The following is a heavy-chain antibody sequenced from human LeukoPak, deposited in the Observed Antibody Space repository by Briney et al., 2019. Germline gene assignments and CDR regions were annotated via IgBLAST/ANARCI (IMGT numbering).Heavy chain of an antibody. V-gene: IGHV4-31*11. D-gene: IGHD2-21*01. CDR2: IYCSGST. CDR1: GGSISSGGSY. CDR3: ARCKIPYDYGMHV. J-gene: IGHJ6*02. Sequence: PSESLSVTCAVPGGSISSGGSYWSWVRQHPGKGLEWIGYIYCSGSTYYNPSLKSRFTMSVDTSKNQFSLKQSSVTAADTAVYYCARCKIPYDYGMHVWGQGTTVTVSS.